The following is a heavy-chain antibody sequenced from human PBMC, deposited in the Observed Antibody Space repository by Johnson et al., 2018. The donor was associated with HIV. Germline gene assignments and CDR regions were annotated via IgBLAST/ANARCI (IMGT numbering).Heavy chain of an antibody. CDR1: GFTFSNAW. V-gene: IGHV3-15*01. CDR2: IKSKTDGGTT. J-gene: IGHJ3*02. CDR3: ARDFYLLSSSWYSAFDI. D-gene: IGHD6-13*01. Sequence: VQLVESGGGLVKPGGSLRLSCAASGFTFSNAWMSWVRQDPGKGLEWVGRIKSKTDGGTTDYAAPVKGRFTISRDDSKNTLYLQMNSLKTEDTAVYYCARDFYLLSSSWYSAFDIWGQGTMVTVSS.